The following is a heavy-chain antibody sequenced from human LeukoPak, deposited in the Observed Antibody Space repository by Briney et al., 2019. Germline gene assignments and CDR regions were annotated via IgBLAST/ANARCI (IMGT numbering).Heavy chain of an antibody. J-gene: IGHJ6*02. CDR2: ISAYNGNT. CDR3: ARGAGSGIAVAEDYYYYGMDV. Sequence: ASVKVSCKASGYTFTSYGISWVRQAPGQGLEWMGWISAYNGNTNYAQKLRGRVTMTTDTSTSTAYMELRSLRSDDTAVYYCARGAGSGIAVAEDYYYYGMDVWGQGTTVTVSS. V-gene: IGHV1-18*01. CDR1: GYTFTSYG. D-gene: IGHD6-19*01.